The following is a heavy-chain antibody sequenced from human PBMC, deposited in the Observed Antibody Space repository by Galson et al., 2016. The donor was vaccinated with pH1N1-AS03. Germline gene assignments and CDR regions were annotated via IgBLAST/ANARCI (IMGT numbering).Heavy chain of an antibody. V-gene: IGHV3-23*01. D-gene: IGHD4-17*01. J-gene: IGHJ4*02. CDR2: ISGWGDST. CDR3: ANRGDTLGFFES. CDR1: GFTFSSYA. Sequence: SLRLSCAASGFTFSSYAMNWVRQAPGKGLEWVSAISGWGDSTKYADSVKGRFTISRDNSKNMVYLQMNSLRAEDTAVYYCANRGDTLGFFESWGQGTLVTVSS.